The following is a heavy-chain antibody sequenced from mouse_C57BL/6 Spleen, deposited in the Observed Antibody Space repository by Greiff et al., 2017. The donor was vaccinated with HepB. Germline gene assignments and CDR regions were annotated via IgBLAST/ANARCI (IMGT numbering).Heavy chain of an antibody. D-gene: IGHD3-2*02. Sequence: LVKPGPSVKISCKASGFTFTDYYMHWVKQSHGKSLEWIGLVYPYNGGTSYNQKFKGKATLTVDTSSSTAYMELNSLTSEDSAVYYCARQESSGYPHYFDYWGQGTTLTVSS. J-gene: IGHJ2*01. CDR2: VYPYNGGT. CDR1: GFTFTDYY. CDR3: ARQESSGYPHYFDY. V-gene: IGHV1-36*01.